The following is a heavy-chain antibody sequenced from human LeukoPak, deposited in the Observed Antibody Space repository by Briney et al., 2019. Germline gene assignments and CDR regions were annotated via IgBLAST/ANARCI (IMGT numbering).Heavy chain of an antibody. Sequence: GGSLRLSCAASGFPFRVYWMSWVRQAPGKGLEWVANIKQDGSAKYYVDSVRGRLTISRDNAKNSLYLQMNSLRADDTAVYYCARDSGLRAFDLWGRGTLVTVSS. CDR1: GFPFRVYW. CDR2: IKQDGSAK. V-gene: IGHV3-7*04. D-gene: IGHD3-10*01. J-gene: IGHJ2*01. CDR3: ARDSGLRAFDL.